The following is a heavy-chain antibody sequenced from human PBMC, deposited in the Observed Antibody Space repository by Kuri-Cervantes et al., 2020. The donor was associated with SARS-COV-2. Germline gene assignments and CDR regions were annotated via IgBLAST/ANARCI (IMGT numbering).Heavy chain of an antibody. Sequence: LSLTCAASGFTFSSNAMTWVRQAPGKGLEWVSGISGSGRSTYYADSVKGRFTISRDNSKKTLHLQMNSLRAEDTAVYYCAKGWNSLDPWGQGTLVTVSS. CDR2: ISGSGRST. CDR1: GFTFSSNA. CDR3: AKGWNSLDP. D-gene: IGHD1-1*01. J-gene: IGHJ5*02. V-gene: IGHV3-23*01.